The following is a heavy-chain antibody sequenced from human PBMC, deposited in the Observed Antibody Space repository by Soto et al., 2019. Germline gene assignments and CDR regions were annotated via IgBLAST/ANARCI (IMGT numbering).Heavy chain of an antibody. D-gene: IGHD1-26*01. CDR1: GASISTQS. Sequence: QVQLQESGPGLVKPSETLSLTCTVSGASISTQSWNWIRQAPGKGLEWIGYLYYSGTTNYKPSLKSRATFSAYTPKNQISLTLTSVPAAHTAVYFCARGLSGSPSFEPWGQGILVTASS. V-gene: IGHV4-59*11. J-gene: IGHJ5*02. CDR3: ARGLSGSPSFEP. CDR2: LYYSGTT.